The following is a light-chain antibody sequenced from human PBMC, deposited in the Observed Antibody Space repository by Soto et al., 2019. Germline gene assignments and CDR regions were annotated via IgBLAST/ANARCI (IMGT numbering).Light chain of an antibody. Sequence: EIVMTQSPATLSVSPGERATLSCRASQSISSSLAWYQQKPGQAPRLLIYGASTRATGIPARFSGSGSGTEFALIISSRQSEDFAVYYCQQYNNGPTYTFGQGTKLEIK. CDR2: GAS. J-gene: IGKJ2*01. CDR1: QSISSS. V-gene: IGKV3-15*01. CDR3: QQYNNGPTYT.